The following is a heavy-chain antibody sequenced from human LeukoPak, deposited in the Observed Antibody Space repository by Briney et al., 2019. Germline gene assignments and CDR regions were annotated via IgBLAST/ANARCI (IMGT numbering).Heavy chain of an antibody. D-gene: IGHD3-10*01. CDR3: ARRHHFGFLDS. Sequence: GGSLRLSCAASGVMFPSYWTTWVRQAPGKGLEWVANIKQDGSEKYYVDSVKGRFTISRDNAKNSVYLQMNSLRAEDTAVYYCARRHHFGFLDSWGQGTLVTVSS. CDR1: GVMFPSYW. J-gene: IGHJ4*02. CDR2: IKQDGSEK. V-gene: IGHV3-7*04.